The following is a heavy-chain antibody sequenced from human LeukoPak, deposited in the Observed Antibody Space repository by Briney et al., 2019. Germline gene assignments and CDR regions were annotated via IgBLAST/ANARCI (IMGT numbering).Heavy chain of an antibody. D-gene: IGHD5-12*01. Sequence: ASVKVSCKASGYTFTGYYMHWVRQAPGQGLEWMGWINPNSGGTNYAQKFQGRVTMTRDTSKNQFSLKLSSVTAADTAVYYCARSGSGYLRYYFDYWGQGTLVTVSS. CDR1: GYTFTGYY. J-gene: IGHJ4*02. CDR2: INPNSGGT. CDR3: ARSGSGYLRYYFDY. V-gene: IGHV1-2*02.